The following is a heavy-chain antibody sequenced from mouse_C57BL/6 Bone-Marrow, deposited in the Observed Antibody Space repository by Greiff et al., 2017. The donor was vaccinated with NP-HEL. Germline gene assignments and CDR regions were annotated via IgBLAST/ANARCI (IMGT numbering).Heavy chain of an antibody. Sequence: VQLQQPGAELVRPGTSVKLSCKASGYTFTSYWMHWVKQRPGQGLEWIGVIDPSDSYTNSNQKFKGKATLTVDTSSSTAYMQLSSLTSEDSAVYYCARYGYGAWFAYWGQGTLVTVSA. V-gene: IGHV1-59*01. D-gene: IGHD2-2*01. J-gene: IGHJ3*01. CDR1: GYTFTSYW. CDR2: IDPSDSYT. CDR3: ARYGYGAWFAY.